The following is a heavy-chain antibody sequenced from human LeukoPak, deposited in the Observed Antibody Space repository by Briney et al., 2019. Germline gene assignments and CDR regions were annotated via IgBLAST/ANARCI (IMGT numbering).Heavy chain of an antibody. CDR3: ARDVYPTTVTTKVSPDAFDI. Sequence: GASVKVSCKASGYTFTSYGISWVRQAPGQGLEWMGWISAYNGNTNYAQKLQGRVTMTTDTSTSTAYMELRSLRSDDTAVYYCARDVYPTTVTTKVSPDAFDIWGQGTMVTVSS. CDR2: ISAYNGNT. CDR1: GYTFTSYG. J-gene: IGHJ3*02. V-gene: IGHV1-18*01. D-gene: IGHD4-17*01.